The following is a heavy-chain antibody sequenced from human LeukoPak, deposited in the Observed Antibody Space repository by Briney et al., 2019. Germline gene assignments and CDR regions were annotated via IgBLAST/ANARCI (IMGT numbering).Heavy chain of an antibody. Sequence: GGSLRLSCAASGFTFSSHGMHWVRQSPGKGLEWVAVIWYDGSNKHYADSVKGRFTISRDNSKNTLYLQMNSLRAEDTAIYYCAKDSSVYSGSYYDYWGQGTLVTVPS. J-gene: IGHJ4*02. D-gene: IGHD1-26*01. CDR2: IWYDGSNK. CDR1: GFTFSSHG. CDR3: AKDSSVYSGSYYDY. V-gene: IGHV3-33*06.